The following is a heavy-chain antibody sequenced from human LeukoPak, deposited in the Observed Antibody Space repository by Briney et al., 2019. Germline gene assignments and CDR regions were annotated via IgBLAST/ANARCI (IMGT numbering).Heavy chain of an antibody. J-gene: IGHJ4*02. CDR2: IKQDGSEK. V-gene: IGHV3-7*01. D-gene: IGHD6-13*01. CDR1: GFTVSNSW. Sequence: GGSLRLSCAVSGFTVSNSWMSWGRQAPGKGLEWLANIKQDGSEKYYADSVKGRFTISRDNAKNSLYLQMNSLRAEDTAVYYCARDSGSSWYDRYYWGQGTLVTVSS. CDR3: ARDSGSSWYDRYY.